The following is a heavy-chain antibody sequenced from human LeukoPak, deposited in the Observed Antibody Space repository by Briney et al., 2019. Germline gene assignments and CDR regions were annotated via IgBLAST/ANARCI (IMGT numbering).Heavy chain of an antibody. CDR3: AKDIGSGSYRVYYYYGMDV. D-gene: IGHD1-26*01. V-gene: IGHV3-9*01. Sequence: GGSLRLSCAASGFTFDDYAMHWVRQAPGKGLEWVSGISWNSGSIGYADSVKGRFTISRDNAKNSLYLQMNSLRAEDTALYYCAKDIGSGSYRVYYYYGMDVWGQGTTVTVSS. CDR1: GFTFDDYA. CDR2: ISWNSGSI. J-gene: IGHJ6*02.